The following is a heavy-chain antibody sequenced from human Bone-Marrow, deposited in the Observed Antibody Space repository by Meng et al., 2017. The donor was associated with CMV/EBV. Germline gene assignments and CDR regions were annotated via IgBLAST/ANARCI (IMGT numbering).Heavy chain of an antibody. CDR3: ARVHGTARDY. V-gene: IGHV3-21*01. CDR2: ISSSGSYI. Sequence: GVLKISCAGSGFTFSSYTMNWVRQAPGKGLEWVSSISSSGSYIFYADSVKGRFTISRDNAKSSPYLQMKSLRAEDTALYYCARVHGTARDYWGPGTLVTVSS. J-gene: IGHJ4*02. D-gene: IGHD6-6*01. CDR1: GFTFSSYT.